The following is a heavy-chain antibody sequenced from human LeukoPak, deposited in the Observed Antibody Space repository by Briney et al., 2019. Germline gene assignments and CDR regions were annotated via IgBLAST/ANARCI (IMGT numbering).Heavy chain of an antibody. CDR3: ARGGQAGTGDY. CDR2: IKQDGSEK. D-gene: IGHD1/OR15-1a*01. J-gene: IGHJ4*02. CDR1: GFTFDDYG. Sequence: GGSLRLSCAASGFTFDDYGMSWVRQAPGKGLEWVANIKQDGSEKYYVDSVKGRFTISRDNAKDSLYLEMNSLRAEDTAVYYCARGGQAGTGDYWGQGTLVTVSS. V-gene: IGHV3-7*01.